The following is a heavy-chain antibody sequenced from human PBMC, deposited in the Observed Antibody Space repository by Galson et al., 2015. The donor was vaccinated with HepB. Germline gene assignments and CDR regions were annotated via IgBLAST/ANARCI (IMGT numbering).Heavy chain of an antibody. J-gene: IGHJ4*02. Sequence: SVTVSCKASGPTFSGYYMHWVRQAPGQGLEWMGWVNPVSGDTHYAQKFQGRVTMTRDTSISTAYMELSRLRSDDTAVYYCARDAPTVTTFDYWGQGTLVTVSS. V-gene: IGHV1-2*02. D-gene: IGHD4-17*01. CDR1: GPTFSGYY. CDR3: ARDAPTVTTFDY. CDR2: VNPVSGDT.